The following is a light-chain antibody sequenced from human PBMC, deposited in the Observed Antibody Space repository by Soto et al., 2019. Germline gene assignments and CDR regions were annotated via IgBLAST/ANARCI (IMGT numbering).Light chain of an antibody. Sequence: QSVLTQPASVSGSPGQSITISCTGTSSDVGNYNLVSWYQQYPGKAPKLMIYEGGKRPSGVSNRFSGSKSGNTASLTISGLQPEDEADYYCNSYTSSSTRVFGGGTKLTVL. V-gene: IGLV2-14*02. CDR1: SSDVGNYNL. CDR3: NSYTSSSTRV. CDR2: EGG. J-gene: IGLJ3*02.